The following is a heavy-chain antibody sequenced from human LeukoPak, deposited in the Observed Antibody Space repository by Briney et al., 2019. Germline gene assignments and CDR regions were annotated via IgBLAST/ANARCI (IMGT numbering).Heavy chain of an antibody. D-gene: IGHD7-27*01. V-gene: IGHV1-8*01. CDR1: GYTFTNYD. CDR2: MSPNSGNT. J-gene: IGHJ4*02. CDR3: ARTPPNWGADY. Sequence: ASVKVSCKTSGYTFTNYDINWVRQAPGQGFEWMGWMSPNSGNTGYAQKFQGRVAMTMDTSIRTAYMELSSLRSEDTAVYYGARTPPNWGADYWGQGTLVTVSS.